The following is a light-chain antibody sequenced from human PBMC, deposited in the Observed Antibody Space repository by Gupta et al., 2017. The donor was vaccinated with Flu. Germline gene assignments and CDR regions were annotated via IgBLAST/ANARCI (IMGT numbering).Light chain of an antibody. CDR1: ALPKKF. Sequence: SYELTQPPSVSVSTGQTARITCTGDALPKKFAYWYQKRSGQAPVLVTYEDNKRPSGIPERFSGASSGTMATLTISGAHVEDEADYYCYSADSDSNYYVFGTGTKVTVL. CDR3: YSADSDSNYYV. J-gene: IGLJ1*01. V-gene: IGLV3-10*01. CDR2: EDN.